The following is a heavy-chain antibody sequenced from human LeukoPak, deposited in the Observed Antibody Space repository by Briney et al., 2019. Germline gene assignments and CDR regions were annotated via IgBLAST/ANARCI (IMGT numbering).Heavy chain of an antibody. CDR3: ARSLRLWFGESKHFDY. V-gene: IGHV4-4*07. CDR2: IYSSGNT. Sequence: SETLSLTCTVSGGSIRSNYWSWIRQSAGKGLEWIGRIYSSGNTNYNPSFESRVTMSVDTSKNQLSLKLKSVTAADTAVYYCARSLRLWFGESKHFDYWGQGTLVTVSS. D-gene: IGHD3-10*01. J-gene: IGHJ4*02. CDR1: GGSIRSNY.